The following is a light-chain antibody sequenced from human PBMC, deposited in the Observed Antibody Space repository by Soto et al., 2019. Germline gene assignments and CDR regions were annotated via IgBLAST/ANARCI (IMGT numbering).Light chain of an antibody. CDR3: QQSYSTPPLT. J-gene: IGKJ4*01. CDR1: QDIRKY. Sequence: QMTQSPSSLSAAVGDRVTITCQATQDIRKYLNWYQQKPGKAPKLLIYDASSLETGVPSRFSGSGSGTDFTLTISSLQPEDFATYYCQQSYSTPPLTFGGGTKVAIK. CDR2: DAS. V-gene: IGKV1-39*01.